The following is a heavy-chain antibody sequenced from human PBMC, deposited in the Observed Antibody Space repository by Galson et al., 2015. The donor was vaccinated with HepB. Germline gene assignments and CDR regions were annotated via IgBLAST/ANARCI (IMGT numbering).Heavy chain of an antibody. CDR2: INAGNGNT. Sequence: SVKVSCKASGYTFTSYAMHWVRQAPGQRLEWMGWINAGNGNTKYSQKFQGRVTITRDTSASTAYMELSSLRSGDTAVYYCARGYCGGDCYSSSSRFPDYWGQGTLVTVSS. CDR3: ARGYCGGDCYSSSSRFPDY. J-gene: IGHJ4*02. D-gene: IGHD2-21*02. V-gene: IGHV1-3*01. CDR1: GYTFTSYA.